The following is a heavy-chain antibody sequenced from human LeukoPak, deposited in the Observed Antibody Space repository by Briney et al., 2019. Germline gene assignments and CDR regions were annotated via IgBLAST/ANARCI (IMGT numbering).Heavy chain of an antibody. D-gene: IGHD2-2*01. CDR2: IYPSGST. J-gene: IGHJ4*02. V-gene: IGHV4-4*07. Sequence: SETLSLTCTVSGGSISSYFWSWIRQPAGKGLEWIGRIYPSGSTNYQSSLKSRVTMSVDTSKNQFSLKLNSVTAADTAVYYCARGVTVVPAATAHYFDYWGQGTLVTVSS. CDR3: ARGVTVVPAATAHYFDY. CDR1: GGSISSYF.